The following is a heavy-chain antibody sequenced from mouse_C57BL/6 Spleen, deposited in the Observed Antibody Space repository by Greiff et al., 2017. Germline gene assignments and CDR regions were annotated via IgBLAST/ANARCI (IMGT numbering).Heavy chain of an antibody. J-gene: IGHJ4*01. D-gene: IGHD4-1*01. CDR1: GYTFTSYW. V-gene: IGHV1-52*01. Sequence: VQLQQPGAELVRPGSSVKLSCKASGYTFTSYWMHWVKQRPIQGLEWIGNIDPSDSETHYNQKFKDKATLTVDKSSSTAYMQLSSLTSEDSAVYYCARRGLTGYAMDYWGQGTSVTVSS. CDR3: ARRGLTGYAMDY. CDR2: IDPSDSET.